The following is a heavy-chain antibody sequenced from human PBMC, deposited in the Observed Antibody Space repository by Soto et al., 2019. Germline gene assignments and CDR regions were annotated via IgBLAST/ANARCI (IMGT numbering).Heavy chain of an antibody. J-gene: IGHJ4*02. CDR2: ISSDDRT. CDR1: GFTFSTSA. V-gene: IGHV3-23*01. CDR3: AKDQWELLH. D-gene: IGHD1-26*01. Sequence: LRLSCAASGFTFSTSAMSRVRQAPGKGLEWVSSISSDDRTYYTDSVKGRFTISRDSSKNTLYLQMNSLRAEDTAVYYCAKDQWELLHWGQGTLVTVSS.